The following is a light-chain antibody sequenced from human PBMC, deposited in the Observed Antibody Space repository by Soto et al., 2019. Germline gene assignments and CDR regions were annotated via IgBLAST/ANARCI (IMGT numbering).Light chain of an antibody. CDR2: EVS. J-gene: IGLJ1*01. Sequence: QSVLTQPASVSGSPGQSITISCTGTSSDVGGYNYVSWYQQHPGKAPKLMIYEVSNRPSGVSNRFSGSKSGNTASLTISGLQAEDEADYYCRSYTSSSTLFGTGTKVTVL. V-gene: IGLV2-14*01. CDR1: SSDVGGYNY. CDR3: RSYTSSSTL.